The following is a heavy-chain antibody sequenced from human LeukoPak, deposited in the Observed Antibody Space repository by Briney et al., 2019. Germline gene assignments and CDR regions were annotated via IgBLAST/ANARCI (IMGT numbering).Heavy chain of an antibody. CDR3: ARVAAAGLSNRFDP. J-gene: IGHJ5*02. V-gene: IGHV4-34*01. CDR1: GGSFSGYY. D-gene: IGHD6-13*01. Sequence: SETLSLTCAVYGGSFSGYYWSWIRQPPGKGLEWIGEINHSGSTNYNPSLKSRVTISVDTSKNQFSLKLSSVTAADTAVYYCARVAAAGLSNRFDPWGQGTLVTVSS. CDR2: INHSGST.